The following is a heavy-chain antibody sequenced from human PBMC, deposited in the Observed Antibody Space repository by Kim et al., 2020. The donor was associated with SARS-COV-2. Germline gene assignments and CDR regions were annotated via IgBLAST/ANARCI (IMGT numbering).Heavy chain of an antibody. D-gene: IGHD2-21*02. J-gene: IGHJ4*02. CDR1: GFTVSSNS. Sequence: GGSLRLSCAASGFTVSSNSMSWVRQAPGKGLEWVSVIYRGGSTYYADSVKGRFTISRHNSKNTLYLQMNSLRAEDTAVYYCATDCGGDCPNFDYWGQVTLVTVSS. CDR2: IYRGGST. CDR3: ATDCGGDCPNFDY. V-gene: IGHV3-53*04.